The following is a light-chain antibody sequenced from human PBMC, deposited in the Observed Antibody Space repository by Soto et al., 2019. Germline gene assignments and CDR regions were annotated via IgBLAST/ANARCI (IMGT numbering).Light chain of an antibody. Sequence: DLQMTQSPSTLSASVGDRVTITCRASQDIDNWLAWYQQKPGKVPRLLIYTASTLESRVPSRFSGSGTGTEFTLTISSLQPDDFATYYCLQYNSYSRGTFGQGTQVDIK. CDR1: QDIDNW. V-gene: IGKV1-5*03. CDR3: LQYNSYSRGT. CDR2: TAS. J-gene: IGKJ1*01.